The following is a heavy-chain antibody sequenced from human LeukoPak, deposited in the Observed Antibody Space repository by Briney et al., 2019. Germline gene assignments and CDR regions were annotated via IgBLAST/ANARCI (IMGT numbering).Heavy chain of an antibody. J-gene: IGHJ4*02. Sequence: GGSLRLSCAASGFTFSSYAMSWVRQAPGKGLEWVSYISSSSSYTNYADSVKGRFTISRDNAKNSLYLQMNSLRAEDTAVYYCARGRSSFNPSGSDYWGQGTLVTVSS. CDR1: GFTFSSYA. D-gene: IGHD6-19*01. V-gene: IGHV3-21*05. CDR3: ARGRSSFNPSGSDY. CDR2: ISSSSSYT.